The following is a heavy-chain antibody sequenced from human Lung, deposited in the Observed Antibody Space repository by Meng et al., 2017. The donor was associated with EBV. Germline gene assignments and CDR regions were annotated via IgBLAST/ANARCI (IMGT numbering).Heavy chain of an antibody. D-gene: IGHD3-22*01. Sequence: GQMVGSGGGLVQPGGSLRLSCAASGFTFSSYWMHWVRQGPGKGLVWVSRINSDGSSTSYADSVKGRFTISRDNAKNTLYLQMNSLRAEDTAVDYCASAFSGYYYHWGQGTLVTVSS. V-gene: IGHV3-74*01. CDR3: ASAFSGYYYH. CDR2: INSDGSST. J-gene: IGHJ5*02. CDR1: GFTFSSYW.